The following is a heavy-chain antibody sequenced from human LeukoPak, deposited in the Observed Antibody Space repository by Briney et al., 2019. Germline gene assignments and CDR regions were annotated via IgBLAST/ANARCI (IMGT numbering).Heavy chain of an antibody. CDR3: ARATYYYDSSGYPGYYFDY. J-gene: IGHJ4*02. CDR2: INSDGSST. D-gene: IGHD3-22*01. Sequence: GGPLRLSCAASGFTFSSYWMHWVRQAPGKGLVWVSRINSDGSSTSYADSVKGRFTISRDNAKNTLYLQMNSLRAEDTAVYYCARATYYYDSSGYPGYYFDYWGQGTLVTVSS. CDR1: GFTFSSYW. V-gene: IGHV3-74*01.